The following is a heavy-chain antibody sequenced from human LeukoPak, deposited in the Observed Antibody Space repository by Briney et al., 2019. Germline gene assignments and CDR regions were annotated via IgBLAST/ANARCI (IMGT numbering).Heavy chain of an antibody. CDR1: GYSFTSYW. CDR3: ARHRAAAEGGALDY. D-gene: IGHD6-13*01. J-gene: IGHJ4*02. CDR2: IYPGDSDT. Sequence: GESLKIFCKASGYSFTSYWIGWVRQMPGKGLEWMGIIYPGDSDTRYSPSFQGQVTISADKSISAAYLQWSSLKASDNAMYYCARHRAAAEGGALDYWGQGTLVTVSS. V-gene: IGHV5-51*01.